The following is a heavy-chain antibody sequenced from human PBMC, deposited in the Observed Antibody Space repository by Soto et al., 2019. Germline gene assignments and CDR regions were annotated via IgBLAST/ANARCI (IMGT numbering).Heavy chain of an antibody. CDR1: GGSFSGYY. J-gene: IGHJ5*02. D-gene: IGHD3-10*01. CDR3: ARHVVRGRTGWFDP. CDR2: INHSGST. Sequence: SETLSLTCAVYGGSFSGYYWSWIRQPPGKGLEWIGEINHSGSTNYNPSLKSRVTISVDTSKNQFSLKLSSVTAADTAVYYCARHVVRGRTGWFDPWGQGNRVT. V-gene: IGHV4-34*01.